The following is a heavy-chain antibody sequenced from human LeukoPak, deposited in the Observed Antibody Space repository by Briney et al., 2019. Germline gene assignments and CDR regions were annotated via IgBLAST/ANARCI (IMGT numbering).Heavy chain of an antibody. CDR2: INPNSGGT. Sequence: GASVKVSCKASGYTFTGYYMHWVRQAPGQGLEWMGWINPNSGGTNYAQKFQGRVTMTRDMSISTAYMELSRLRSDDTAVYYCAREKDSGCQSWGQGTLVTVSS. J-gene: IGHJ5*02. V-gene: IGHV1-2*02. D-gene: IGHD6-19*01. CDR1: GYTFTGYY. CDR3: AREKDSGCQS.